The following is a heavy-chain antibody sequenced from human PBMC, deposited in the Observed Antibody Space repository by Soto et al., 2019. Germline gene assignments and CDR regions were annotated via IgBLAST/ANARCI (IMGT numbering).Heavy chain of an antibody. J-gene: IGHJ6*02. V-gene: IGHV3-33*01. CDR3: AREPRLRYFDWLLDYYYGMDV. CDR2: IWYDGSNK. Sequence: GGSLRLSCAASGFTFSSYGMHWVRQAPGKGLEWVAVIWYDGSNKYYADSVKGRFTISRDNSKNTLYLQMNSLRAEDTAVYYCAREPRLRYFDWLLDYYYGMDVWGQGTTVTVSS. CDR1: GFTFSSYG. D-gene: IGHD3-9*01.